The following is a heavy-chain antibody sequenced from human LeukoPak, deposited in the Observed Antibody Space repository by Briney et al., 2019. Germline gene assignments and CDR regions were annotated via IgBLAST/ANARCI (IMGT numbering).Heavy chain of an antibody. CDR3: TTTDDYGDYDYFDY. Sequence: PGGSLRVSCAASGFTFTSYGMSWVRQAPGKGLEWVGRIKSKTDGGTTDYAAPVKGRFTISRDDSKNTLYLQMNSLKTEDTAVYYCTTTDDYGDYDYFDYWGQGTLVTVSS. V-gene: IGHV3-15*01. CDR1: GFTFTSYG. CDR2: IKSKTDGGTT. D-gene: IGHD4-17*01. J-gene: IGHJ4*02.